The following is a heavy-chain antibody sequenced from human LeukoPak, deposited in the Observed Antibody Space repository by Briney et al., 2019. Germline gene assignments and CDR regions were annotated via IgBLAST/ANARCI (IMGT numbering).Heavy chain of an antibody. CDR3: ARGGATINYYYYYMDV. CDR2: ISGSGGST. D-gene: IGHD1-26*01. CDR1: GFTFSSYA. J-gene: IGHJ6*03. V-gene: IGHV3-23*01. Sequence: GGSLRLSCAASGFTFSSYAMSWVRQAPGKGPEWVSAISGSGGSTYYADSVKGRFTISRDNSKNTLYLQMNSLRAEDTAVYYCARGGATINYYYYYMDVWGKGTTVTVSS.